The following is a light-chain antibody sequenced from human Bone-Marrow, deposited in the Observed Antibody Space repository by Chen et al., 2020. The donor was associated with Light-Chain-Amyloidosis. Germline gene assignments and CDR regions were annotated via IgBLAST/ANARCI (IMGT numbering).Light chain of an antibody. CDR3: SSYTITNTLV. V-gene: IGLV2-14*01. J-gene: IGLJ1*01. Sequence: QSALTQPASVYGSPGQSITISCTGTSSDVGGDNHVSWYQQHPDKAPKLMTYEVTNRPSWVPDRFSGSKSDNTASLTISGLQTEDEADYFCSSYTITNTLVFGSGTRVTVL. CDR2: EVT. CDR1: SSDVGGDNH.